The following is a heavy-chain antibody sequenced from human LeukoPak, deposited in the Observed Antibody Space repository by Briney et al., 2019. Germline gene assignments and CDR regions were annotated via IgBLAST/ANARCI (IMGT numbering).Heavy chain of an antibody. CDR3: AKDYGDYPFDY. V-gene: IGHV3-30*18. CDR2: ISYDGSNK. CDR1: GFTFSSYG. J-gene: IGHJ4*02. D-gene: IGHD4-17*01. Sequence: PEGSLRLSCAASGFTFSSYGMHWVRQAPGKGLEWVAVISYDGSNKYYADSVKGRFTISRDNSKNTLYLQMNSLRAEDTAVYYCAKDYGDYPFDYWGQGTLVTVSS.